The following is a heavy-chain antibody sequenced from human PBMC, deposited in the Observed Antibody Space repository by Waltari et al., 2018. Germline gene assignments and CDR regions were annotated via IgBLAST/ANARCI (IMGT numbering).Heavy chain of an antibody. CDR2: IWSDGRNK. V-gene: IGHV3-33*08. CDR3: ARGGGFTTASVAEDDALDI. Sequence: QVHLLESGGGVVQPGKSLSLSCVGSGFTFGDYGICWARGAPGQGPGKGVGWVAVIWSDGRNKYYGDSVEGRFTISRDNSKNTASLQMSGLRDDDTAIYYCARGGGFTTASVAEDDALDIWGRGTMVTVSS. CDR1: GFTFGDYG. J-gene: IGHJ3*02. D-gene: IGHD4-17*01.